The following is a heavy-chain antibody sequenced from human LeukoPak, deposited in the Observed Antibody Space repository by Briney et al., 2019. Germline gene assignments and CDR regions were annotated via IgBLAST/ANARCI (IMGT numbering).Heavy chain of an antibody. V-gene: IGHV3-30*18. D-gene: IGHD6-13*01. CDR3: AKLGPSSSWQHHDY. CDR1: GFTFSSYG. J-gene: IGHJ4*02. CDR2: ISYDGSNK. Sequence: SGRSLRLSCAASGFTFSSYGMHWVRQAPGKGLEWVAVISYDGSNKYYADSVKGRFTISRDNSKNTLYLQMNSLRAEDTAVYYCAKLGPSSSWQHHDYWGQGTLVTVSS.